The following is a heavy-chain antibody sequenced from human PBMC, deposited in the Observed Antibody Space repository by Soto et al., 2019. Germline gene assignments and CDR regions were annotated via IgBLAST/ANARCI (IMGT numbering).Heavy chain of an antibody. Sequence: SETLSLTCTVSGGSISSRGYYCSWIRQFPGKGLEWIGYISYSESTDYNPSLKSRVTISRDNSKNTLYLQMNSLRAEDTAVYYCARNRNGWYGDFDYWGQGTLVTVSS. CDR2: ISYSEST. CDR1: GGSISSRGYY. J-gene: IGHJ4*02. V-gene: IGHV4-31*02. D-gene: IGHD6-19*01. CDR3: ARNRNGWYGDFDY.